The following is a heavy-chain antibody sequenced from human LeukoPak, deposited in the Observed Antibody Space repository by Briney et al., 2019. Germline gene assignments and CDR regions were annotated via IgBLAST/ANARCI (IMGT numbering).Heavy chain of an antibody. CDR1: GFTASDYY. Sequence: GGSLRLSCAASGFTASDYYMDWVRQTPGKGLEWVGRSRNKDNSYTTDFAATVKGRFTISRDESKNSLFLQMNSLKTEDTAVYYCVRVQSGGAFDIWGQGTMVTVSS. CDR3: VRVQSGGAFDI. J-gene: IGHJ3*02. CDR2: SRNKDNSYTT. D-gene: IGHD1-26*01. V-gene: IGHV3-72*01.